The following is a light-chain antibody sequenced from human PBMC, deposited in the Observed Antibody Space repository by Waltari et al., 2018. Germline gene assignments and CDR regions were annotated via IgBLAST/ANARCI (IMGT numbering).Light chain of an antibody. CDR3: NSYTSSSTYV. J-gene: IGLJ1*01. CDR1: SSDVGGYNY. Sequence: QSALTQPASVSGSPGQSITISCTGTSSDVGGYNYVSWYQQHPGKGPKLIIYDVNNRPSGVSNRFSGSQSGNTASLTISGLQAEDEADYYCNSYTSSSTYVFGTGTKVTVL. V-gene: IGLV2-14*03. CDR2: DVN.